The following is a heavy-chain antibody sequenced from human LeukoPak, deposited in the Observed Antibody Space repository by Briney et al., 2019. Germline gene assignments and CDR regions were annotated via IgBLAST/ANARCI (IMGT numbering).Heavy chain of an antibody. D-gene: IGHD2-15*01. Sequence: SGGSLRLSCAASGFTFSSYGMLWVRQAPGKGREGVAFIRYDGSNKYYADSVKGRFTISRDNSKNTLYLQMNSLRAEDTAVYYCAKFSEYCSGGSCFDAFDIWGQGTMVTVSS. J-gene: IGHJ3*02. CDR3: AKFSEYCSGGSCFDAFDI. V-gene: IGHV3-30*02. CDR1: GFTFSSYG. CDR2: IRYDGSNK.